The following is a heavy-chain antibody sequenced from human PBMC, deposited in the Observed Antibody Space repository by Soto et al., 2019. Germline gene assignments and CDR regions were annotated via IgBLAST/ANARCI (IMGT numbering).Heavy chain of an antibody. Sequence: SETLSLTCTVSGGSISSGGYYWSWIRQHPGKGLEWIGYIYYSGSTYYNPSLKSRVTISVDTSKNQFSLKLSSVTAADTAVYYCARVAVDTAMALPFYSDYWGQGTLSTV. CDR1: GGSISSGGYY. D-gene: IGHD5-18*01. J-gene: IGHJ4*02. CDR2: IYYSGST. V-gene: IGHV4-31*03. CDR3: ARVAVDTAMALPFYSDY.